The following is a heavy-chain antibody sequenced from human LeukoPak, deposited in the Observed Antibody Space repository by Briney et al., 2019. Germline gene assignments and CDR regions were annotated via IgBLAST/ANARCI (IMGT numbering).Heavy chain of an antibody. Sequence: ASEKVSCKASGYTFTGYYMHWVRQAPGQGLEWMGWINPNSGGTDCAQKFQGRVTMTRDASITTAYMELSRLRSDDTAVYYCARGGALYYDFWDWGQGTLVTVSS. J-gene: IGHJ4*02. CDR3: ARGGALYYDFWD. V-gene: IGHV1-2*02. CDR1: GYTFTGYY. D-gene: IGHD3-3*01. CDR2: INPNSGGT.